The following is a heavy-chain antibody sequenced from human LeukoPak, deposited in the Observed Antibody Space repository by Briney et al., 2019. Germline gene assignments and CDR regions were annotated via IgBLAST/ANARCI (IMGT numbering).Heavy chain of an antibody. CDR1: GFTFSSYA. CDR3: AKASAGGYDYVWGSYRYYFDY. CDR2: ISGSGGST. D-gene: IGHD3-16*02. Sequence: GGSLRLSCAASGFTFSSYAMSWVRQAPGKGLEWVSAISGSGGSTYYADSVKGRFTISRDNSKNTLYLQMNSLRAEDTAVYYCAKASAGGYDYVWGSYRYYFDYWGQGTLVTVSS. J-gene: IGHJ4*02. V-gene: IGHV3-23*01.